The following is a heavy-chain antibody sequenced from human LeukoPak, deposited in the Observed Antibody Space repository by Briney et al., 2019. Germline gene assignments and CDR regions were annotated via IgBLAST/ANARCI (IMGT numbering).Heavy chain of an antibody. V-gene: IGHV3-74*01. J-gene: IGHJ6*02. CDR1: GFTFSSYW. Sequence: PGGSLRLSCAASGFTFSSYWMHRVRQAPGKGLVWVSRINSDGSSTSYADSVKGRFTISRDNAKNTLYLQMNSLRAEDTAVYYCTAATYYDFWSGYYRGTYYYYGMDVWGQGTTVTVSS. CDR2: INSDGSST. CDR3: TAATYYDFWSGYYRGTYYYYGMDV. D-gene: IGHD3-3*01.